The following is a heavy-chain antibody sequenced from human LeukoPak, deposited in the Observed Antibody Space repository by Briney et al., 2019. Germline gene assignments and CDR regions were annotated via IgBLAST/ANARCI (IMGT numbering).Heavy chain of an antibody. V-gene: IGHV4-59*01. CDR1: GGSISSYY. D-gene: IGHD1-26*01. CDR3: ARAGRWEGRPHAFDI. CDR2: IYYSGST. Sequence: PSETLSLTCTVSGGSISSYYWSWIRQPPGKGLEWIGYIYYSGSTNYNPSLKSRVTISVGTSKSQFSLTLTSVTAADTPLYYCARAGRWEGRPHAFDIWGQGTMVTVSS. J-gene: IGHJ3*02.